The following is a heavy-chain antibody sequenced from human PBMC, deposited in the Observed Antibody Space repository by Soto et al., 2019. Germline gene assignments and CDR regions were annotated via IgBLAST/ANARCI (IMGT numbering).Heavy chain of an antibody. V-gene: IGHV3-33*01. CDR3: ASSSSTSPYYFDY. D-gene: IGHD2-2*01. CDR2: IWYDGSNK. CDR1: GFTFSSYG. Sequence: QVQLVESGGGVVQPGRSLRLSCAASGFTFSSYGMHWVRQAPGKGLEWVAVIWYDGSNKYYADSVKGRFTISRDNSKNTLYLQMNSLRAEDAAVYCCASSSSTSPYYFDYWGQGTLVTVSS. J-gene: IGHJ4*02.